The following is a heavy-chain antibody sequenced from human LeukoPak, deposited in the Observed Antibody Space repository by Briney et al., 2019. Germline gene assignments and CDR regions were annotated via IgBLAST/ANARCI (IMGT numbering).Heavy chain of an antibody. V-gene: IGHV4-61*02. Sequence: PSQTLSLTCTVSGGSISSDSYCWNWIRQPAGKGLEWIGRIYTSGSTDYNPSLKSRVTISVDTAKNQFSLKLTSVTAADTAVYYCARYDFRGEYGMDVWGQGTTVTVSS. D-gene: IGHD3-3*01. J-gene: IGHJ6*02. CDR2: IYTSGST. CDR3: ARYDFRGEYGMDV. CDR1: GGSISSDSYC.